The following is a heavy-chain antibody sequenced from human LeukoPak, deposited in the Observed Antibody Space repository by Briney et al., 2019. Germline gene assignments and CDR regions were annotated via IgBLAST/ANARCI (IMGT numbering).Heavy chain of an antibody. Sequence: SETLSVTCTVSGGSISSYYWSWIRQPPGKGLEWIGCIYYSGSTNYNPSLTSRATISVDTSKNQFSLKLSSVTAADTAVYYCAKHPNIWNYQSWFDAWGQGTLVTVSS. J-gene: IGHJ5*02. CDR3: AKHPNIWNYQSWFDA. CDR2: IYYSGST. D-gene: IGHD1-7*01. V-gene: IGHV4-59*08. CDR1: GGSISSYY.